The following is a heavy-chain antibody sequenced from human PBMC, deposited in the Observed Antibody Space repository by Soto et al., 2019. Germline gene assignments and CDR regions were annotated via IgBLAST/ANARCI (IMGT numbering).Heavy chain of an antibody. CDR1: GFTFSSYS. V-gene: IGHV3-21*01. J-gene: IGHJ5*02. D-gene: IGHD3-16*01. CDR2: ISSSSSYI. Sequence: PGGSLRLSCAASGFTFSSYSMNWVRQAPGKGLEWVSSISSSSSYIYYADSVKGRFTISRDNAKNSLYLQMNSLRAEDTAMYYCTRRGGGGSGVFMIDWLDPWGQGTQVTVSS. CDR3: TRRGGGGSGVFMIDWLDP.